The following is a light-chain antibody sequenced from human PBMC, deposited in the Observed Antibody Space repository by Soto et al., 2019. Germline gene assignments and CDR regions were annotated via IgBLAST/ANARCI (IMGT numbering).Light chain of an antibody. Sequence: QSALTRPPAKSSAPGQKVTNSYSGRSSNIGNNYVSWYQQLPGTAPKLLIYDNNKRPSGIPDRFSGSKSGTSATLGITGLQTADEADYFCGTWDSSLSAGVFGTGTKVTVL. CDR3: GTWDSSLSAGV. V-gene: IGLV1-51*01. J-gene: IGLJ1*01. CDR1: SSNIGNNY. CDR2: DNN.